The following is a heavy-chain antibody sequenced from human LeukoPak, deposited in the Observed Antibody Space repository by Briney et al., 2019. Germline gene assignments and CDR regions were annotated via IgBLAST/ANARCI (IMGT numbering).Heavy chain of an antibody. D-gene: IGHD6-19*01. CDR3: ARDSGRTPYSSGWYYYYGMDV. CDR1: GDSVSSNSAA. J-gene: IGHJ6*02. CDR2: TYYRSKWYN. Sequence: SQTLSLTCAISGDSVSSNSAAWNWIRQSPSRGLEWLGRTYYRSKWYNDYAVSVKSRITINPDTSKNQFSLQLNSVTPEDTAVYYCARDSGRTPYSSGWYYYYGMDVWGQGTTVTVSS. V-gene: IGHV6-1*01.